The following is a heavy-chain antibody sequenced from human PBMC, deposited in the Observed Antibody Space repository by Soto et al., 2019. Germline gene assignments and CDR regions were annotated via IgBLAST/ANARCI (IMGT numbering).Heavy chain of an antibody. V-gene: IGHV4-30-4*01. J-gene: IGHJ4*02. D-gene: IGHD6-6*01. Sequence: QVQLQESGPGLVKPSQTLSLTCTVSGGSISSGDYYWSWIRQPPGKGLEWIGYIYYSGSTYYNPSLKSRVTISVDTSKNQFSLKLSSVTAADTAVYYCARVGPYSSSSGYYFDYWGQGTLVTVSS. CDR3: ARVGPYSSSSGYYFDY. CDR2: IYYSGST. CDR1: GGSISSGDYY.